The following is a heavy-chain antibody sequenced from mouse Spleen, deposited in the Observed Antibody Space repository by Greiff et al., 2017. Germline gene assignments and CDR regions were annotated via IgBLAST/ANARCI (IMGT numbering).Heavy chain of an antibody. CDR1: GYTFTSYW. CDR3: ARERTTVVPSMDY. D-gene: IGHD1-1*01. J-gene: IGHJ4*01. CDR2: IYPGSGST. V-gene: IGHV1-55*01. Sequence: QVQLQQSGAELAKPGASVKLSCKASGYTFTSYWITWVKQRPGQGLEWIGDIYPGSGSTNYNEKFKSKATLTVDTSSSTAYMQLSSLTSEDSAVYYCARERTTVVPSMDYWGQGTSVTVSS.